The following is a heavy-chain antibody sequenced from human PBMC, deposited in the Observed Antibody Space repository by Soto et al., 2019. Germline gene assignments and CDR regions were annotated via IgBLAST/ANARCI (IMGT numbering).Heavy chain of an antibody. D-gene: IGHD5-18*01. CDR3: AGGYSYAGAYYYYGMDV. J-gene: IGHJ6*02. CDR1: GGTFSSYA. V-gene: IGHV1-69*13. CDR2: IIPIFGTA. Sequence: ASVKVSCKASGGTFSSYAISWVRQAPGQGLEWMGGIIPIFGTANYAQKFQGRVTITADESTSTAYMELSSLRSEDTAVYYCAGGYSYAGAYYYYGMDVWGQGTTVTVSS.